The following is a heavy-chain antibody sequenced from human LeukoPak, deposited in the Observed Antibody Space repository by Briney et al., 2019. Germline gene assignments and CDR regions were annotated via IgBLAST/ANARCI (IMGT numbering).Heavy chain of an antibody. CDR3: ASTPYCSSTGCSKRDYYGMDV. J-gene: IGHJ6*04. CDR1: GGTFSSYA. V-gene: IGHV1-69*13. CDR2: IIPIFGTA. Sequence: SVKVSCKASGGTFSSYAISWVRQAPGQGLEWMGGIIPIFGTANYAQKFQGRVTITADESTSTAYMELSSLRSEDTAVYYCASTPYCSSTGCSKRDYYGMDVWGKGTTVTVSS. D-gene: IGHD2-2*01.